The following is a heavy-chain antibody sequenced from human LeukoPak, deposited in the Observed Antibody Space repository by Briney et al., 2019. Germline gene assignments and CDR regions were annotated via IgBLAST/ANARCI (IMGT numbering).Heavy chain of an antibody. CDR1: GFTFSDYY. V-gene: IGHV3-11*01. D-gene: IGHD3-3*01. CDR3: ARTGYNFWSGYPDPYYYYYGMDV. J-gene: IGHJ6*02. Sequence: GGSLRLSCAASGFTFSDYYMSWIRQAPGKGLEWVSYISNSGSTIYYADSVKGRFTISRDNAKNSLYLQMNSLRAEDTAVYYCARTGYNFWSGYPDPYYYYYGMDVWGQGTTVTVSS. CDR2: ISNSGSTI.